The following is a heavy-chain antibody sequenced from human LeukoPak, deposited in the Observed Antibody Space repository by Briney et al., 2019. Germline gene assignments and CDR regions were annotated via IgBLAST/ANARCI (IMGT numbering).Heavy chain of an antibody. D-gene: IGHD6-13*01. CDR3: ARVEYSSSWVYYYYYYMDV. CDR2: MYYSGST. J-gene: IGHJ6*03. CDR1: GGSISSSRYY. Sequence: PSETLSLTCTVSGGSISSSRYYGGWIRQPPGKGLEWIGSMYYSGSTYYNPSLKSRVTISVDTSKNQFSLKLSSVTAADTAVYYCARVEYSSSWVYYYYYYMDVWGKGTTVTVSS. V-gene: IGHV4-39*01.